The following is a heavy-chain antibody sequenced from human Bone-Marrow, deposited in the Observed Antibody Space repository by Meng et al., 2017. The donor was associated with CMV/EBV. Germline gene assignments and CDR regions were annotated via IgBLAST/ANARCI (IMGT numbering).Heavy chain of an antibody. D-gene: IGHD5-18*01. J-gene: IGHJ4*02. CDR3: ARVSYSYGTLFDY. V-gene: IGHV3-20*04. CDR2: INWNGGST. CDR1: GFTFDDYG. Sequence: GESLKISCAASGFTFDDYGMSWVRQAPGKGLEWVSGINWNGGSTGYADSVKGRFTISRDNAKNSLYLQMNSLRAEDTAVYYCARVSYSYGTLFDYSGQGTLVTVSS.